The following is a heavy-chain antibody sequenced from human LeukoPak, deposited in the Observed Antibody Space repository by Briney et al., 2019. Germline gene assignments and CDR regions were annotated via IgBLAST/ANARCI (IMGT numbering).Heavy chain of an antibody. CDR3: ARDRVVASADYYFDS. V-gene: IGHV3-30*03. Sequence: GGSLRLSCAASGFTFSSYWMSWVRQAPGKGLEWVAVISNGGNDKHYADSVKGRFTISRDNSKNTLYLQMNSLRTEDTAVYYCARDRVVASADYYFDSWGQGTLVTVSS. CDR2: ISNGGNDK. J-gene: IGHJ4*02. D-gene: IGHD6-13*01. CDR1: GFTFSSYW.